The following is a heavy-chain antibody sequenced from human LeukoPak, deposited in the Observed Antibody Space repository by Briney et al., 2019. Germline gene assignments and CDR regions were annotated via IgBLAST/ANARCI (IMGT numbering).Heavy chain of an antibody. V-gene: IGHV4-34*01. Sequence: SETLSLTCAVYVGPFIGSNWSWIRKPPGKGLSWIGEINHSGSTNYNPSLKSRVTISVDTSKNQFSLKLSSVTAADTAVYYCARAGITMNTYYFDYWGQGTLVTVSS. CDR2: INHSGST. D-gene: IGHD3-22*01. J-gene: IGHJ4*02. CDR1: VGPFIGSN. CDR3: ARAGITMNTYYFDY.